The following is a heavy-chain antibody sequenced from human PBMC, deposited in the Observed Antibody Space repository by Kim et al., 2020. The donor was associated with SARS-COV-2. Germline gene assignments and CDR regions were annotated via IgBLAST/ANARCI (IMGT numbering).Heavy chain of an antibody. Sequence: DSVKGRFTISRDNAKNSLYLQMNSLRAEDTAVYYCARNLIYGDYLNYFDYWGQGTLVTVSS. J-gene: IGHJ4*02. V-gene: IGHV3-11*04. D-gene: IGHD4-17*01. CDR3: ARNLIYGDYLNYFDY.